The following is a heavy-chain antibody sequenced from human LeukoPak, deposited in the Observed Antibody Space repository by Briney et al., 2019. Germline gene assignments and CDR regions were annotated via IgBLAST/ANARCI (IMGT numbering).Heavy chain of an antibody. D-gene: IGHD6-6*01. J-gene: IGHJ4*02. CDR2: ISSSSSTI. V-gene: IGHV3-48*01. Sequence: SYISSSSSTIYYADSVKGRFTISRDNAKNSLYLQMNSLRAEDTAVYYCASASGFRYSSSSYWGQGTLVTVSS. CDR3: ASASGFRYSSSSY.